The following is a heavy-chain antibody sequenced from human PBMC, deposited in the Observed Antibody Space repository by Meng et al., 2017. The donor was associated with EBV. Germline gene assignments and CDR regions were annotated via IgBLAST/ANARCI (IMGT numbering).Heavy chain of an antibody. CDR2: FLPRLGAP. Sequence: QVQLVHSAAGVKKPGSSVKVSCKTSGGPFRYYAISWVRQAPGQGLEWLGGFLPRLGAPNYAQKFHGRVKITADESTSTHYMDLSSLRSEDTAIYYCASESGRGYTPDYWGQGTLVTVSS. CDR1: GGPFRYYA. CDR3: ASESGRGYTPDY. J-gene: IGHJ4*02. D-gene: IGHD3-10*01. V-gene: IGHV1-69*01.